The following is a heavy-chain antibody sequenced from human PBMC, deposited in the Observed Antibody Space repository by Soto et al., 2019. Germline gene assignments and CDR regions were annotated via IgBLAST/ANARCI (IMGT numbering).Heavy chain of an antibody. CDR3: VRDLEWESGYYMFDP. CDR2: IHNSGST. Sequence: QVQLQESGPRLVKPSQTLSLTCTVSGGSINSSTCYWSWIRQPPGKGLEWIGYIHNSGSTSYNPSLKCRVIISVDTSTNQFSLKLTSVTAADTAVYYCVRDLEWESGYYMFDPWGQGTQVTVSS. CDR1: GGSINSSTCY. D-gene: IGHD3-3*01. J-gene: IGHJ5*02. V-gene: IGHV4-30-4*01.